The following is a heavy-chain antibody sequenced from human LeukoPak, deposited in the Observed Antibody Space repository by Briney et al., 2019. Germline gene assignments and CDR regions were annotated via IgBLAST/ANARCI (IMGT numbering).Heavy chain of an antibody. V-gene: IGHV4-30-2*03. Sequence: PSETLSLTCAVSGGSISSGGYSWSWIRQPPGKGLEWIGSIYYSGSTYYNPSLKSRVTISVDTSKNQFSLKLSSVTAADTAVYYCARHWYSTFVWFDPWGQGTLVTVSS. J-gene: IGHJ5*02. CDR3: ARHWYSTFVWFDP. CDR2: IYYSGST. CDR1: GGSISSGGYS. D-gene: IGHD3-16*01.